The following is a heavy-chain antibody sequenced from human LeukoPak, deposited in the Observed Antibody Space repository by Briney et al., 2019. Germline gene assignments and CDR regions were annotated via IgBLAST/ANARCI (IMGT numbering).Heavy chain of an antibody. CDR2: ISYDGSNK. D-gene: IGHD6-13*01. J-gene: IGHJ4*02. Sequence: GRSLRLSCAASGFTVSRNYMSWVRQAPGKGLEWVAVISYDGSNKYYADSVKGRFTISRDDSKNTLYLQMNSLRAEDTAVYYCARDLRGSSWYEGSDYWGQGTLVTVSS. CDR1: GFTVSRNY. CDR3: ARDLRGSSWYEGSDY. V-gene: IGHV3-30-3*01.